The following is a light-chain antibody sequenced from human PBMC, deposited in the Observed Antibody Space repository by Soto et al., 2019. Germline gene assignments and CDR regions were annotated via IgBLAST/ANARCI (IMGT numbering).Light chain of an antibody. V-gene: IGKV1-9*01. CDR3: QQYGNSST. Sequence: IQLTQSPSSLSASVGDRVTITCRASQGICSYFAWYPQRPGKAPELLIYAASTLQSGAPSRFSGSGSGTDFTLTISRLEPEDLAVYYCQQYGNSSTFGQGTRLEIK. J-gene: IGKJ5*01. CDR2: AAS. CDR1: QGICSY.